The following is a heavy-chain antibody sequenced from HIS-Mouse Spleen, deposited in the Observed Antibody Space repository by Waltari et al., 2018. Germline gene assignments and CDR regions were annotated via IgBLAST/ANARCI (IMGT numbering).Heavy chain of an antibody. V-gene: IGHV3-21*01. D-gene: IGHD7-27*01. CDR3: AREVTLTGYFDY. CDR1: GFTFSSYT. J-gene: IGHJ4*02. CDR2: ISSSSSYI. Sequence: EVQLVESGGGLVKPGGSLRLSCAASGFTFSSYTMTWVRQAPGKGLEWVSSISSSSSYIYYADSVKGRFTISRDNAKNSLYLQMNSLRAEDTAVYYCAREVTLTGYFDYWGQGTLVTVSS.